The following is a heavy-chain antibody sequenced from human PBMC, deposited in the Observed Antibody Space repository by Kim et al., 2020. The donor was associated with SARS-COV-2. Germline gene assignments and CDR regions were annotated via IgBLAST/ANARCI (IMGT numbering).Heavy chain of an antibody. Sequence: SETLSLTCTVSGYSISSGYYWGWIRQPPGKGLEWIGSIYHSGSTYYNPSLKSRVTISVDTSKNQFSLKLSSVTAADTAVYYCARAYGARFFFDYWGQGTLVTVSS. CDR1: GYSISSGYY. V-gene: IGHV4-38-2*02. CDR2: IYHSGST. D-gene: IGHD4-17*01. J-gene: IGHJ4*02. CDR3: ARAYGARFFFDY.